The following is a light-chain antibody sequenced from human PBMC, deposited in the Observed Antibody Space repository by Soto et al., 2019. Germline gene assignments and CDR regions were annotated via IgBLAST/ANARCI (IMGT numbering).Light chain of an antibody. CDR2: GAS. CDR3: QQYAGSPPRT. J-gene: IGKJ1*01. V-gene: IGKV3-20*01. CDR1: QSVTSNY. Sequence: EIVLTQSPGTLSLSPGERATLSCRASQSVTSNYLAWYQQKPGQAPRLLIYGASSRATGIPDRFSGSGSGTDFTLTISRLETEDFAVYSCQQYAGSPPRTFGQGTKVEIK.